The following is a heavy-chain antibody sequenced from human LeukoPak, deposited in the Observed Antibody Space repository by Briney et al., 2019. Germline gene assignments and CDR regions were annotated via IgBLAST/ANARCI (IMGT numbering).Heavy chain of an antibody. Sequence: ASVKVSCKVSGHTLTELSIHWVRQSPGKGLEWMGGFDPEDGETIYAQKFQGRVTMTEDTSTDTAYMELNSLRSDDTAVYYCATDPGEIVPAAKGPRGDYCYGMDVWGQGTTVTVSS. CDR1: GHTLTELS. CDR3: ATDPGEIVPAAKGPRGDYCYGMDV. CDR2: FDPEDGET. D-gene: IGHD2-2*01. J-gene: IGHJ6*02. V-gene: IGHV1-24*01.